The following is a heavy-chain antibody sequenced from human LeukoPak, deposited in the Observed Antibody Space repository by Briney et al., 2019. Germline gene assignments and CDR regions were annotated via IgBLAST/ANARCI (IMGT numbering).Heavy chain of an antibody. CDR3: AKERPRSWLSLDWYFDL. D-gene: IGHD5-12*01. J-gene: IGHJ2*01. Sequence: PGGSLRLSCAASGFDFRNFAMSWVRQAPGKRLEWVAAISSSDGATHYADSVKGRFTISRDNSKNILNLQMRSLRTDDTAVYHCAKERPRSWLSLDWYFDLWGRGTLVSVST. V-gene: IGHV3-23*01. CDR2: ISSSDGAT. CDR1: GFDFRNFA.